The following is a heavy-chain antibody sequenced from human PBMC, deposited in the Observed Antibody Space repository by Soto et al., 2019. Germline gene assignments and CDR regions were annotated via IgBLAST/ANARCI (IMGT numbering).Heavy chain of an antibody. D-gene: IGHD2-15*01. CDR3: AKCSATPKRLIHYYYYYGMDV. CDR2: ISGSGGST. CDR1: GFTFSSYA. J-gene: IGHJ6*02. Sequence: GGSLRLSCAASGFTFSSYAMSWVRQAPGKGLEWVSAISGSGGSTYYADSVKGRFTISRDNSKNTLYLQMNSLRAEDTAVYYCAKCSATPKRLIHYYYYYGMDVWGQGTTVTVSS. V-gene: IGHV3-23*01.